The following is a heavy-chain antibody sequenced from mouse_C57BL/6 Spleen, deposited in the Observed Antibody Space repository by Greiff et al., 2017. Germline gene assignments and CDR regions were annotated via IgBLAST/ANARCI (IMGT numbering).Heavy chain of an antibody. D-gene: IGHD1-1*01. Sequence: QVQLQQPGAELVMPGASVKLSCKASGYTFTSYWMHWVKQRPGQGLEWIGEIDPSDSYTNYNQKFKGKSTLTVDKSSSTAYMQLSSLTSEDSAVYYCARTDYYGSSSVCWGQGTLVTVSA. V-gene: IGHV1-69*01. CDR1: GYTFTSYW. J-gene: IGHJ3*01. CDR3: ARTDYYGSSSVC. CDR2: IDPSDSYT.